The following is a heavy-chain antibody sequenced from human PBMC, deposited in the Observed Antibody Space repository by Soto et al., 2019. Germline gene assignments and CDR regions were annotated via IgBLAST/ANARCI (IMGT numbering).Heavy chain of an antibody. J-gene: IGHJ6*02. Sequence: QVQLVQSGAEVKKPGSSVKVSCTASGGTFSSYAISWVRQAPGQGLEWMGGIIPIFGTANYAQKGKGRVTITTDESRRPAYRQLSSLQTEDTAVYYCARGRSDESTLHQNYFYYNDFGMDVWGQVTTVTVAS. CDR1: GGTFSSYA. CDR3: ARGRSDESTLHQNYFYYNDFGMDV. V-gene: IGHV1-69*01. D-gene: IGHD1-7*01. CDR2: IIPIFGTA.